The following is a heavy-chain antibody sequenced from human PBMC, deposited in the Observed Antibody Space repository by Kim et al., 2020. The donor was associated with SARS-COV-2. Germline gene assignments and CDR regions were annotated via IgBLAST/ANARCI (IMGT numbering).Heavy chain of an antibody. J-gene: IGHJ1*01. CDR2: IDKSDGTT. Sequence: GGSLRLSCTASGFMFSAYAMTWVRQAPGKGLEWVSTIDKSDGTTYYADSVKGRFTISRDNSKDSLYLRMDRLKFEDTAVYYCATSSGMPLAGPREHRG. CDR1: GFMFSAYA. D-gene: IGHD3-10*01. V-gene: IGHV3-23*05. CDR3: ATSSGMPLAGPREH.